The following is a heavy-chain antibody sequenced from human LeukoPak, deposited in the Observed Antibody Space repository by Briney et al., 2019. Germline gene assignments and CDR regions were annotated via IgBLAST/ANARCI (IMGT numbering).Heavy chain of an antibody. Sequence: GGSLRLSCAASGFTFSSYGMHWVRQAPGKGLEWVAVTWYDGSNKYYADSVKGRFTISRDNSKNTLYLQMNSLRAEDTAVYYCATEEPNYGDYAGYWGQGTLVTVSS. V-gene: IGHV3-33*01. CDR1: GFTFSSYG. CDR3: ATEEPNYGDYAGY. CDR2: TWYDGSNK. D-gene: IGHD4-17*01. J-gene: IGHJ4*02.